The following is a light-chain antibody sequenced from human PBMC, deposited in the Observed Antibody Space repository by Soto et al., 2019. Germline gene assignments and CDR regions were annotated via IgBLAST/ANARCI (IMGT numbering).Light chain of an antibody. J-gene: IGKJ4*01. CDR2: GAS. CDR3: QQYGSSPLT. V-gene: IGKV3-20*01. Sequence: VLTQSPGTLALSPGDRANLSCRASQSVSSSYLAWYQQKPGQAPRLLIYGASSRATGIPDRFSGSGSGTDFTLTISRLGPEDFAVYYCQQYGSSPLTFGGGTKVEIK. CDR1: QSVSSSY.